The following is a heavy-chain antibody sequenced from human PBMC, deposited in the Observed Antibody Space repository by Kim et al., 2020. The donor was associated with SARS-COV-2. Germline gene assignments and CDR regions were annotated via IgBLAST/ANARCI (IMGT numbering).Heavy chain of an antibody. CDR1: GGSFSGYY. D-gene: IGHD3-10*01. J-gene: IGHJ4*02. Sequence: SETLSLTCAVYGGSFSGYYWSWIRQPPGKGLEWIGEINHSGSTNYNPSLKSRVTISVDTSKNQFSLKLSSVTAADTAVYYCARAVERTMVRGPPRSGYSYWGQGTLVTVSS. CDR3: ARAVERTMVRGPPRSGYSY. V-gene: IGHV4-34*01. CDR2: INHSGST.